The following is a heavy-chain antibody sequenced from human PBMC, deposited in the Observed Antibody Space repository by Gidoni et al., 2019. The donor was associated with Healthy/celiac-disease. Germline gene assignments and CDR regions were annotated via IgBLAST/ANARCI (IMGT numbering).Heavy chain of an antibody. Sequence: QVQLVQSGAAVKTPGSSVNVSCKASGGTFSSYASSWVRQAPGQGLEWLGGIIPIFGTANYAQKFQGRVTITADESTSTAYMELSSLRSEDTAVYYCARETRRIRGAFDIWGQGTMVTVSS. V-gene: IGHV1-69*01. J-gene: IGHJ3*02. CDR3: ARETRRIRGAFDI. CDR2: IIPIFGTA. D-gene: IGHD2-2*01. CDR1: GGTFSSYA.